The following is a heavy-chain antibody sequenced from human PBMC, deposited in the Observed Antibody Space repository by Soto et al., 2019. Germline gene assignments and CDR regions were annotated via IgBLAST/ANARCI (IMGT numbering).Heavy chain of an antibody. CDR1: GFTFSSYW. Sequence: GGSLRLSCAASGFTFSSYWMSWVRQAPGKGLEWVANIKQDGSEKYYVDSVKGRFTISRDNAKNSLYLQMNSLRAEDTAVYYCARAPVPRPSPYSPPLDYWGQGTLVTVSS. V-gene: IGHV3-7*05. D-gene: IGHD1-26*01. CDR3: ARAPVPRPSPYSPPLDY. J-gene: IGHJ4*02. CDR2: IKQDGSEK.